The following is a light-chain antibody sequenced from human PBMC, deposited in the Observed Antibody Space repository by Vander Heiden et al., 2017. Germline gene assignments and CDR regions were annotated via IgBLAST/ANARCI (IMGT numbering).Light chain of an antibody. V-gene: IGKV1-6*01. J-gene: IGKJ2*01. CDR3: LQDYSFPYT. CDR1: QGIRDD. Sequence: AIHMTQSPSSLSASVGDRVTITCRVSQGIRDDLGWYQQKPGKAPKLLIYAASSLQSGVPSRFSGRGFGTDFTLTISSLQPEDFATYYCLQDYSFPYTFGQGTKLEMK. CDR2: AAS.